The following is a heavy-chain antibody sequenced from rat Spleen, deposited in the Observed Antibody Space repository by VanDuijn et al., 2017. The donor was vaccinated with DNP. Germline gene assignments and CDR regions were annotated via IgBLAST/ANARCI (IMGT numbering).Heavy chain of an antibody. CDR1: GFSFSDYY. CDR2: IRYDGGTS. Sequence: EVQLVESGEGLVQPGRSLKLSCAASGFSFSDYYMAWVRQAPTKGLEWVAYIRYDGGTSYYGDSVKGRFTISRDNAKSTLYLQMDSLRSEDTATYYCATFEGRDAWGQGTSVTVSS. V-gene: IGHV5-20*01. CDR3: ATFEGRDA. J-gene: IGHJ4*01. D-gene: IGHD1-11*01.